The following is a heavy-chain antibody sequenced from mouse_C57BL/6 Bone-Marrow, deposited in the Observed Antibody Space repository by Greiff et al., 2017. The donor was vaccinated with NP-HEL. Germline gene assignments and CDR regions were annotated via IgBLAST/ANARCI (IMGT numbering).Heavy chain of an antibody. D-gene: IGHD1-2*01. J-gene: IGHJ1*03. CDR1: GYAFTNYL. V-gene: IGHV1-54*01. Sequence: QVHVKQSGAELVRPGTSVKVSCKASGYAFTNYLIEWVKQRPGQGLEWIGVINPGSGGTNYNEKFQGKATLTADKSSSTAYMQRSSLTSEDSAVYFCARGGIYYGLYWYFDVWGTGTTVTVSS. CDR2: INPGSGGT. CDR3: ARGGIYYGLYWYFDV.